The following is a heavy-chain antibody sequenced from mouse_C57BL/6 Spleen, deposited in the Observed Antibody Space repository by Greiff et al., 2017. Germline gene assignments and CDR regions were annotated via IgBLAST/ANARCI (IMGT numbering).Heavy chain of an antibody. CDR2: IYPRDGST. J-gene: IGHJ1*03. CDR3: AREAYYYGSSHWYFDV. Sequence: VQLMESGPELVKPGASVKLSCKASGYTFTSYDINWVKQRPGQGLEWIGWIYPRDGSTKYNEKFKGKATLTVDTSSSTAYMELHSLTSEDSAVYFCAREAYYYGSSHWYFDVWGTGTTVTVSS. CDR1: GYTFTSYD. V-gene: IGHV1-85*01. D-gene: IGHD1-1*01.